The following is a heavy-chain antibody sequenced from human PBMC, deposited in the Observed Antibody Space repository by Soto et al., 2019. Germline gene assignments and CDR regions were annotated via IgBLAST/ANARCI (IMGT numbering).Heavy chain of an antibody. CDR1: GFTFSDYY. J-gene: IGHJ6*02. Sequence: LRLSCAASGFTFSDYYMSWIRQAPGKGLEWVSYISSSSSYTNYADSVKGRFTISRDNAKNSLYLQMNSLRAEDTAVYYCARDMSRSHQPYYYYYYGMDVWGQGTTVTVSS. CDR3: ARDMSRSHQPYYYYYYGMDV. V-gene: IGHV3-11*06. D-gene: IGHD2-15*01. CDR2: ISSSSSYT.